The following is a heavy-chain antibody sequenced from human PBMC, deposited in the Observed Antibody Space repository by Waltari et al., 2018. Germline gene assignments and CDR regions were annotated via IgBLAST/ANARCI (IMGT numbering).Heavy chain of an antibody. D-gene: IGHD3-10*01. CDR3: AKDSSYSESPFAFDI. V-gene: IGHV3-30*02. CDR1: GFTFSSYG. Sequence: QVQLVESGVGVVQPGGSLSLSCAASGFTFSSYGMHWVRQAPGKGLEWVAFIRYDGSNKYYADSVKGRFTISRDNSKNTLYLQMNSLRAEDTAVYYCAKDSSYSESPFAFDIWGQGTMVTVSS. CDR2: IRYDGSNK. J-gene: IGHJ3*02.